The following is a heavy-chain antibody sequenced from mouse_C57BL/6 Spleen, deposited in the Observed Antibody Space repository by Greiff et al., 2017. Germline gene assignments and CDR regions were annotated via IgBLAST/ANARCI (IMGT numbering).Heavy chain of an antibody. D-gene: IGHD1-1*01. CDR1: GYTFTSYW. J-gene: IGHJ1*03. CDR2: IHPSDSDT. V-gene: IGHV1-74*01. Sequence: VQLQQPGAELVKPGASVKVSCKASGYTFTSYWMHWVKQRPGQGLEWIGRIHPSDSDTNYNQKFKGKATLTVDKSSSTAHMQLSSLTSEDSAVYYCATGSSHWYFDVWGTGTTVTVSS. CDR3: ATGSSHWYFDV.